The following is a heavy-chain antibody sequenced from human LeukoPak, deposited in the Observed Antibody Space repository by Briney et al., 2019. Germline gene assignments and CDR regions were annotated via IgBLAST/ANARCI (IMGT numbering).Heavy chain of an antibody. CDR1: GFTFSDYY. CDR3: AREHCSTTSCYFDY. Sequence: GGSLRLSCAASGFTFSDYYMSWMRQAPGQGLEWVSYISTGGSTIYHADSVKGRFTISRDNAKNSLYLQMNSLRAEDTAVYYCAREHCSTTSCYFDYWGQGSLVTVSS. D-gene: IGHD2-2*01. V-gene: IGHV3-11*01. J-gene: IGHJ4*02. CDR2: ISTGGSTI.